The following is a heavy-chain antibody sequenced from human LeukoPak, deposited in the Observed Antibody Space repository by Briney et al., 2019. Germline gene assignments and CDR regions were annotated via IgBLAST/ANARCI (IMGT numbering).Heavy chain of an antibody. Sequence: GGSLRLSCTASGFTFGDYLKSWFRQAPGKGLEWIGFISGGTTEYAASVKGRFTISRDDSTSIAYLQMNSLTTEDTAVYYCSRGSGWLSVYWGQGTLVTVSS. D-gene: IGHD6-19*01. V-gene: IGHV3-49*03. CDR3: SRGSGWLSVY. CDR1: GFTFGDYL. CDR2: ISGGTT. J-gene: IGHJ4*02.